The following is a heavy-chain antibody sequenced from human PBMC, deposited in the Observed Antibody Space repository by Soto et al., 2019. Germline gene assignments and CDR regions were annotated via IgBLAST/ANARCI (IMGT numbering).Heavy chain of an antibody. D-gene: IGHD1-1*01. J-gene: IGHJ4*02. Sequence: GGSLRLSCAASGFTFSSYGMHWVRQAPGKGLEWVAVISYDGSNKYYADSVKGRFTISRDNSKNTLYLQMNSLRAEDTAVYYCARRSGTLSYYFDYWGQGTRVTVSS. CDR1: GFTFSSYG. CDR3: ARRSGTLSYYFDY. V-gene: IGHV3-30*03. CDR2: ISYDGSNK.